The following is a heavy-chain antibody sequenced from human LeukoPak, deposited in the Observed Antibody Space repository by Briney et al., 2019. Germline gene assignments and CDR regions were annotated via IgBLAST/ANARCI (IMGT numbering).Heavy chain of an antibody. CDR1: GFTFSSYA. D-gene: IGHD5-18*01. V-gene: IGHV3-64D*06. Sequence: GGSLRLSCSASGFTFSSYAMHWVRQAPGKGLEYVSAISSDGGSPYYADSVKGRFTISRDNSKNTLYLQMSSLRPEDTAVYYCVGYSCVFTTNDYWGQGTLVTVSS. CDR3: VGYSCVFTTNDY. J-gene: IGHJ4*02. CDR2: ISSDGGSP.